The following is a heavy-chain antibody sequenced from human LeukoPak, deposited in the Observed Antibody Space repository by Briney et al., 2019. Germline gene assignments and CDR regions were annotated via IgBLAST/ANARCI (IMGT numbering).Heavy chain of an antibody. D-gene: IGHD5-24*01. CDR3: ATGDGYNSFDY. CDR1: GGSFSSYY. Sequence: PSETLSLTCTVSGGSFSSYYWSWIRQPAGKGLEWIGRIYTSGSTNYNSSLKSRVTMSVDTSKNQVSLKLSSVTAADTAVYYCATGDGYNSFDYRGQGTLVTVSS. J-gene: IGHJ4*02. CDR2: IYTSGST. V-gene: IGHV4-4*07.